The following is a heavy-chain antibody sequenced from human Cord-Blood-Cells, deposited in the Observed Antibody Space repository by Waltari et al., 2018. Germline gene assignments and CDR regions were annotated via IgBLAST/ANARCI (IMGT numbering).Heavy chain of an antibody. V-gene: IGHV1-2*02. D-gene: IGHD2-15*01. CDR1: VYTFTGYI. CDR3: ARDHGGGLDY. Sequence: QVQLVQSGAEVKKTGSSVKFSCKASVYTFTGYIMHWVRQAPGQGLERMGWINPNSGGTNYAQKFQGRVTMTRDTSISTAYMELSRLRSDDTAVYYCARDHGGGLDYWGQGTLVTVSS. CDR2: INPNSGGT. J-gene: IGHJ4*02.